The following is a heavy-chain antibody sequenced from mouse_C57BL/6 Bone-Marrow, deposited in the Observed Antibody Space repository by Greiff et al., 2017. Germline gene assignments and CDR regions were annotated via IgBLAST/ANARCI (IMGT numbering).Heavy chain of an antibody. D-gene: IGHD2-3*01. V-gene: IGHV1-69*01. CDR3: AREGYDGYYFCFAY. J-gene: IGHJ3*01. CDR2: IDPSDSYT. CDR1: GYNFPSYW. Sequence: QVQLQQPGAELVMPGASVKLSCKASGYNFPSYWMHWVKQSPGQGLEWIGEIDPSDSYTNYTQKLKGKSTLTEAKSSTTPYMQLSSLASEDSAVYYGAREGYDGYYFCFAYWGQGTMLTVSA.